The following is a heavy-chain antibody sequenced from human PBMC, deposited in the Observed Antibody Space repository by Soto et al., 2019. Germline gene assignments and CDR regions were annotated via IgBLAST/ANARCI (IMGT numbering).Heavy chain of an antibody. Sequence: PGGSLRLSCAASGFTFDDYAMHWVRQAPGKGLEWVSGISWNSGSIGYADSVKGRFTISRDNSKNTLYLQMNSLRAEDTAVYYCAKEGQWAGYSSGWDYFDYWGQGTLVTVSS. CDR3: AKEGQWAGYSSGWDYFDY. J-gene: IGHJ4*02. V-gene: IGHV3-9*01. D-gene: IGHD6-19*01. CDR1: GFTFDDYA. CDR2: ISWNSGSI.